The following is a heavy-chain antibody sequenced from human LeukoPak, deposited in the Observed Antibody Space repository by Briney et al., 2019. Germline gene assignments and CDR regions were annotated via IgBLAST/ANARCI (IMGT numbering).Heavy chain of an antibody. CDR1: GFTFSNYW. V-gene: IGHV3-7*01. Sequence: GGSLRLSCEGSGFTFSNYWMGWVRQAPGKGLQWVANIKTDGSEKYYVDSVKGRFTISRDNAKNSLYLQMNSLRAEDTAVYYCATYSSLNRREFQYWGQGTLLTVSS. CDR3: ATYSSLNRREFQY. CDR2: IKTDGSEK. D-gene: IGHD3-22*01. J-gene: IGHJ1*01.